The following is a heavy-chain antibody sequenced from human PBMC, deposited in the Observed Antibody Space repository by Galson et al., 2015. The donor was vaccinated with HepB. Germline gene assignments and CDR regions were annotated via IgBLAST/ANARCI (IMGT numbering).Heavy chain of an antibody. CDR3: VRNER. J-gene: IGHJ4*02. CDR2: INAAGRET. Sequence: SLRLSCAASGFTFSTYWMSWVRQAPGKGLEWVANINAAGRETYYVDSVNGLFTISRDNAKNSLFLQMNSLRAEDTAVSYCVRNERWGQGSLVTVSS. V-gene: IGHV3-7*01. CDR1: GFTFSTYW. D-gene: IGHD1-1*01.